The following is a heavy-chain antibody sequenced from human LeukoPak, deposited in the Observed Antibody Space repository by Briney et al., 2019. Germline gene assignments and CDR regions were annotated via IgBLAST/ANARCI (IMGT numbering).Heavy chain of an antibody. Sequence: PSETLSLTCTVSGGSISSYYWSWIRQPAGKGLEWIGRIYTSGSTNYNASLKSRVSMSVDTSKNQFSLKLSSVTAADTAVFYCARENSGGYREFYYWGQGTLVTVSS. CDR3: ARENSGGYREFYY. CDR2: IYTSGST. D-gene: IGHD1-26*01. V-gene: IGHV4-4*07. CDR1: GGSISSYY. J-gene: IGHJ4*02.